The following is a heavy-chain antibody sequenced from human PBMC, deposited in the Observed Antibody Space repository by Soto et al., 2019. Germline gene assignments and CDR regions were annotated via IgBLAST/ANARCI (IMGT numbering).Heavy chain of an antibody. D-gene: IGHD6-19*01. Sequence: ASVKVSCKASGYTFTTYGISWVRQAPGQGLEWMGWISAYNGNTYYAQKLQGRVTMTTDTSTSTAYMELRRLRSDDTAVYYCARPRARGGWFYFDYWGQGTLVSVSS. CDR2: ISAYNGNT. CDR1: GYTFTTYG. CDR3: ARPRARGGWFYFDY. V-gene: IGHV1-18*01. J-gene: IGHJ4*02.